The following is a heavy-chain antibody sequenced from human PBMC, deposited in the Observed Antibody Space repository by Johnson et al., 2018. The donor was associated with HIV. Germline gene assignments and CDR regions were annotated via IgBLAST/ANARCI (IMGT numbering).Heavy chain of an antibody. CDR3: AKDSRYSYGPDAFDI. CDR1: GFTFSSYG. Sequence: QEQLVESGGGVVQPGRSLRLSCAASGFTFSSYGMHWVRQAPGKGLEWVAVIWYDGSNKYYADSVKGRFTISRDNSKNTLYLQMNSLRAEDTAVYYCAKDSRYSYGPDAFDIWGQGTMVTVSS. CDR2: IWYDGSNK. D-gene: IGHD5-18*01. J-gene: IGHJ3*02. V-gene: IGHV3-33*06.